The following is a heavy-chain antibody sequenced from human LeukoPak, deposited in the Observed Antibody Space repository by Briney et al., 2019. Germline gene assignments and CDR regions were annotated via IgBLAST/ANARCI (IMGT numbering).Heavy chain of an antibody. Sequence: GGSLGLSCAASGFTFSSYWMHWVRQAPGRGLEWVSAISDSGGSTYYADSVKGRFTISRDNSKNTLYLQMNSLRAEDTAVYYCAKDKYGDYAVDYWGQGTLVTVSS. CDR1: GFTFSSYW. J-gene: IGHJ4*02. CDR2: ISDSGGST. V-gene: IGHV3-23*01. CDR3: AKDKYGDYAVDY. D-gene: IGHD4-17*01.